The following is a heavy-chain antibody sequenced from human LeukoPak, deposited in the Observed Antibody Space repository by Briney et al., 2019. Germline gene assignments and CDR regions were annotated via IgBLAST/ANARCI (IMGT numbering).Heavy chain of an antibody. CDR3: AKQESD. CDR1: GLTFSDYY. Sequence: PGGSLRLSCAASGLTFSDYYMSWVRQAPGKGLEWVSTISGSAGSTYSADSVKGRFTISRDNSKNTLYLQMKSLRVDDTAVYYCAKQESDWGQGTLVIVSS. J-gene: IGHJ4*02. V-gene: IGHV3-23*01. CDR2: ISGSAGST.